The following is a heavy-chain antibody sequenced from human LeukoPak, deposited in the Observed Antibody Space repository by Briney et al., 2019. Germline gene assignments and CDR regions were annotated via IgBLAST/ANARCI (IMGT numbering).Heavy chain of an antibody. V-gene: IGHV1-2*02. CDR3: AGPHDYGDSLDY. Sequence: ASVKVSCKASGYTFTGYYMHWVRQAPGQGLEWMGWINPNSGGTNYAQKLQGRVTMTTDTSTSTAYMELRSLRSDDTAVYYCAGPHDYGDSLDYWGQGTLVTVSS. CDR1: GYTFTGYY. CDR2: INPNSGGT. D-gene: IGHD4-17*01. J-gene: IGHJ4*02.